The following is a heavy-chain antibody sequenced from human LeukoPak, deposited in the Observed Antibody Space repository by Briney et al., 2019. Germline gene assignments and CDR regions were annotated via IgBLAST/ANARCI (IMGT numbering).Heavy chain of an antibody. CDR1: GGSISSYY. J-gene: IGHJ3*02. V-gene: IGHV4-4*07. Sequence: SGTLSLTCTVSGGSISSYYWSWIRQPAGKGLEWIGRIYTRGSTNYTPSLKSRVTRSLDTSKNQFSLKLSSVTAADTAVYYFARDRKLLWFDIWGQGTMVTVSS. CDR3: ARDRKLLWFDI. CDR2: IYTRGST. D-gene: IGHD3-10*01.